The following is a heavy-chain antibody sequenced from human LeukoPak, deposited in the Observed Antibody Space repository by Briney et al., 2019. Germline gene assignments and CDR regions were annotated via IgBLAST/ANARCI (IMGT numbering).Heavy chain of an antibody. CDR3: AKPEMATSNDAFDI. V-gene: IGHV3-7*01. CDR2: IKQDGSEK. J-gene: IGHJ3*02. D-gene: IGHD5-24*01. Sequence: GGSLRLSCAASRFTFSSYWMSWVRQAPGKGLEWVANIKQDGSEKYYADSVKGRFTISRDNSKNTLYLQMNSLRAEDTAVYYCAKPEMATSNDAFDIWGQGTMVTVSS. CDR1: RFTFSSYW.